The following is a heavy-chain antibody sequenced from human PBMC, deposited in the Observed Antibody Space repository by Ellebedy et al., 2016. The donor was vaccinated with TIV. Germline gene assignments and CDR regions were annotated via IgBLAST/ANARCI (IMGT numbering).Heavy chain of an antibody. V-gene: IGHV3-7*03. Sequence: GGSLRLSXAASGFTFSSYWMSWVRQAPGKGLEWVANIKRDGSEKYYVDSMKGRFTISRDNSKNTLYLQMNSLRAEDTAVYYCAKGRAFYYYYYMDVWGKGTTVTVSS. CDR1: GFTFSSYW. CDR3: AKGRAFYYYYYMDV. J-gene: IGHJ6*03. CDR2: IKRDGSEK. D-gene: IGHD2-15*01.